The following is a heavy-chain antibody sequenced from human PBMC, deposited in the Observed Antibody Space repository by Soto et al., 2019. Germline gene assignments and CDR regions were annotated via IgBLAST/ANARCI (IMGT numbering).Heavy chain of an antibody. Sequence: QVQLVQSGAAVKKPGSSVKVACKASGGTCSSYALSWLCQAPGQGLEWMGGIIHIFGTANDAQKFQGRVTITADEATSTAYTELSSLRSADTAVYDCARWFGELFWWFDPWGQGTLVTVSS. CDR2: IIHIFGTA. CDR1: GGTCSSYA. V-gene: IGHV1-69*01. CDR3: ARWFGELFWWFDP. J-gene: IGHJ5*02. D-gene: IGHD3-10*01.